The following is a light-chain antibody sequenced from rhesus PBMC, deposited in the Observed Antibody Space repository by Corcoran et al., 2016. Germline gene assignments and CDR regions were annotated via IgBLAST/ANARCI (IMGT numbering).Light chain of an antibody. CDR3: HQHGNFPYS. Sequence: DIQMTQSPSSLSASVGDRVTISCRASQGISNWLAWYQQKPGKAPNLLIYRASNLEAGVPSRFSGSGSGTDFTLTISSLQSDDLATYYCHQHGNFPYSFGQGTKVEI. CDR1: QGISNW. J-gene: IGKJ2*01. CDR2: RAS. V-gene: IGKV1-69*01.